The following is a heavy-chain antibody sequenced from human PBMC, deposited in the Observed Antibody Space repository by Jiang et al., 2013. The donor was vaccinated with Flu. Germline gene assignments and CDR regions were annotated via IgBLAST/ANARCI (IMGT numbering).Heavy chain of an antibody. Sequence: SGYSFTTYWVGWVRQMPGKGLEWMGIIYPADSDTKYSPSFQGQVTISADKSINTAYLQWGTLKASDTAVYYCARHSNSDFWSGYPDYWGQGTLVTVSS. CDR3: ARHSNSDFWSGYPDY. CDR2: IYPADSDT. J-gene: IGHJ4*02. D-gene: IGHD3-3*01. CDR1: GYSFTTYW. V-gene: IGHV5-51*01.